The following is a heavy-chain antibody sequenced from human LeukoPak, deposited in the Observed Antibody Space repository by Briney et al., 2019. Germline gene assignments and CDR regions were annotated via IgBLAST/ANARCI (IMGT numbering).Heavy chain of an antibody. J-gene: IGHJ4*02. V-gene: IGHV1-69*06. Sequence: ASVKVSCKASGGTLSSYAISWVRQAPGQGLQWMGGIIPIFGTVNYAQKFQGRVTMTADKSTSTAYMELSSLRSEDTAVYYCARDKGYSYGYLVWGQGTLVTVSS. CDR2: IIPIFGTV. CDR1: GGTLSSYA. D-gene: IGHD5-18*01. CDR3: ARDKGYSYGYLV.